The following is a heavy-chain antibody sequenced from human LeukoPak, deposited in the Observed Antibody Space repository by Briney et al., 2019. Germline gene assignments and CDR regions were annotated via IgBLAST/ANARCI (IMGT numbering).Heavy chain of an antibody. Sequence: SQTLSLTCTVSGGSISSGGYYWSWIRQHPGKGLEWIGYIYYSGGTYYNPSLKSRVTISVDTSKNQFSLKLSSVTAADTAVYYCARGQYYYGSGSSPWFDPWGQGTLVTVSS. CDR1: GGSISSGGYY. D-gene: IGHD3-10*01. V-gene: IGHV4-31*03. J-gene: IGHJ5*02. CDR2: IYYSGGT. CDR3: ARGQYYYGSGSSPWFDP.